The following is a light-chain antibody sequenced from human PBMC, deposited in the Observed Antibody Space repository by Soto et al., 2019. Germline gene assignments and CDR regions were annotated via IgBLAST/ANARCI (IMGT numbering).Light chain of an antibody. CDR2: EVT. Sequence: QSVLTQPDSVSGSPGQSITISWTGTSSDVGRYNYVSWYQQHPGKAPKLILYEVTNRPSGVSSRFSGSKSGNTDSLTITGIQADEEDDYYCSTFGGSGVFGTGTKVTVL. V-gene: IGLV2-14*01. J-gene: IGLJ1*01. CDR3: STFGGSGV. CDR1: SSDVGRYNY.